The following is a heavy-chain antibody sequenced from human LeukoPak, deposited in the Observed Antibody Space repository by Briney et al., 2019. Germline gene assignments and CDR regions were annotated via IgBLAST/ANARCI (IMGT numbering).Heavy chain of an antibody. CDR3: ARRGGIVVVPAAAFDY. CDR2: IYYSGST. D-gene: IGHD2-2*01. V-gene: IGHV4-39*01. J-gene: IGHJ4*02. Sequence: PSETLSLTCTVSGGSISSSSYYWGWIRQPPGKGLEWIGSIYYSGSTYCNPSLKSRVTISVDTSKNQFSLKLSSVTAADTAVYYCARRGGIVVVPAAAFDYWGQGTLVTVSS. CDR1: GGSISSSSYY.